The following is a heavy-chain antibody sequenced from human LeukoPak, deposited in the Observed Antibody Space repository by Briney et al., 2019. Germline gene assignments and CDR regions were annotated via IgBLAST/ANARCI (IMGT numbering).Heavy chain of an antibody. J-gene: IGHJ4*02. CDR1: GFTVSSNY. Sequence: GGSLRLSCAASGFTVSSNYMNWVRQAPGKGLEWVSVIDSGDRTYYADSVKGRFTISRDNSKNTLYLQMNSLRAEDTAVYYCARDFYDGFALDYWGQGTLVTVSS. V-gene: IGHV3-66*01. CDR3: ARDFYDGFALDY. D-gene: IGHD2/OR15-2a*01. CDR2: IDSGDRT.